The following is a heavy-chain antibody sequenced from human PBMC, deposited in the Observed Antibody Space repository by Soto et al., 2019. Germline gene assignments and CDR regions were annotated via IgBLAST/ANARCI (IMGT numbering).Heavy chain of an antibody. CDR2: IYYSGTT. D-gene: IGHD3-10*01. J-gene: IGHJ4*02. Sequence: PSETLSLTCTVSGGSISSGEYYWSWIRQPPGEGLEWIGNIYYSGTTYNNPSLKSRVTISVDKPKNQFSLKLSSMTAADTAVYYCAGYYYASGNYQGNLDYWGQGSLVTVSS. CDR1: GGSISSGEYY. CDR3: AGYYYASGNYQGNLDY. V-gene: IGHV4-30-4*01.